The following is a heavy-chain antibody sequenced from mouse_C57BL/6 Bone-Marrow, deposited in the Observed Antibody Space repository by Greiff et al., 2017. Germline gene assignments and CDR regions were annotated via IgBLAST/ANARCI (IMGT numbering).Heavy chain of an antibody. CDR2: IYPRSGNT. J-gene: IGHJ3*01. V-gene: IGHV1-81*01. CDR3: ARGIYYDFTWFAY. D-gene: IGHD2-4*01. CDR1: GYTLTSYG. Sequence: VQLQQSGAELARPGASVKLSCKASGYTLTSYGISWVKQRTGQGLEWIGEIYPRSGNTYYNEKFKGKATLTADKSSSTAYMELRSLTSEDSAVYFCARGIYYDFTWFAYWGQGTLVTVSA.